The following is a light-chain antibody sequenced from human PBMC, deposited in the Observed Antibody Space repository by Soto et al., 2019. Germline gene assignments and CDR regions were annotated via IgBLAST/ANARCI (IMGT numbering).Light chain of an antibody. CDR1: SGHSNYA. J-gene: IGLJ1*01. CDR2: LNSDGSH. Sequence: QPVLTKSPSASASLGASVKLTCTLSSGHSNYAIAWHQQQPEKGPRYLMNLNSDGSHNRGDGIPDRFSGSSSGAERYLTISSLQSEDEADYYCQTWGAGIQVFGSGTKVTVL. V-gene: IGLV4-69*01. CDR3: QTWGAGIQV.